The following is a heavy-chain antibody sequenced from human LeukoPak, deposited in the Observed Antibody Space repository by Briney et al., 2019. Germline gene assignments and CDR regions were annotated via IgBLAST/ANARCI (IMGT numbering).Heavy chain of an antibody. CDR2: INHSGVA. Sequence: SETLSLTCAVYGGSFSGYQWSWVRQPPGKGLEWIGEINHSGVADYNPSLKRRVTISLDTSKNQFSLRLRSVTAADTAMYYCARILRYYGSGSYGYWGQGTLVTVPS. J-gene: IGHJ4*02. CDR1: GGSFSGYQ. D-gene: IGHD3-10*01. V-gene: IGHV4-34*01. CDR3: ARILRYYGSGSYGY.